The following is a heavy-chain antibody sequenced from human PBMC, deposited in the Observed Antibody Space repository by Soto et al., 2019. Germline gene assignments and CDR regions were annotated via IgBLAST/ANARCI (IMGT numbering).Heavy chain of an antibody. CDR2: IYHSGST. CDR1: GDSINSGVYY. J-gene: IGHJ5*02. CDR3: ARERPDGARLDP. V-gene: IGHV4-30-4*08. D-gene: IGHD6-6*01. Sequence: SETLSLTCTVSGDSINSGVYYWSWIRQRPGKGLEWIGYIYHSGSTYYNPSPKSRVTISVDTSKNQFSLKLNSVTAADTAVYYCARERPDGARLDPWGQGTLVTVSS.